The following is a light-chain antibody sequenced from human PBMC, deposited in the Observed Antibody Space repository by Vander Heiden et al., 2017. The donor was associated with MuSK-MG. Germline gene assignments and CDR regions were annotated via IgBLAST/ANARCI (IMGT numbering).Light chain of an antibody. CDR1: QSISSY. Sequence: DIQMTQSPSSLSASVGDRVTITCRASQSISSYLNWYQQKPVKAPKLLIYAASSWQSGVPSRFSGRGSGKDLTLTISRRQQEDFATYYCQQSYSNPTWTFGQGTKVEIQ. V-gene: IGKV1-39*01. CDR2: AAS. J-gene: IGKJ1*01. CDR3: QQSYSNPTWT.